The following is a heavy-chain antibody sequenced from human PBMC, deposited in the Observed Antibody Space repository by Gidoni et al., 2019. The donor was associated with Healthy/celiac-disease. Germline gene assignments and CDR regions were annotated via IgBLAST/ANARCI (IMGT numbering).Heavy chain of an antibody. V-gene: IGHV3-21*01. CDR3: ARDLFLRRIAAAEGGDY. J-gene: IGHJ4*02. CDR2: ISSSSSYI. CDR1: GFTFSSYS. Sequence: EVQLVESGGGLVKPGGSLRLSCAASGFTFSSYSINRVRQAPGKGLEWVSSISSSSSYIYYADSVKGRFTISRDNAKNSLYLQMNSLRAEDTAVYYCARDLFLRRIAAAEGGDYWGQGTLVTVSS. D-gene: IGHD6-13*01.